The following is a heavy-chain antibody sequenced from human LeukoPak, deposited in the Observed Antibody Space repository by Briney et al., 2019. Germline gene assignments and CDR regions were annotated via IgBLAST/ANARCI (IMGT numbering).Heavy chain of an antibody. D-gene: IGHD5-12*01. V-gene: IGHV4-61*02. CDR2: IYTSGST. CDR1: GGSISSGSYY. J-gene: IGHJ6*03. CDR3: ARVPADIVATYYMDV. Sequence: NASETLSLTCTVSGGSISSGSYYWSWIRQPARKGLEWIGRIYTSGSTNYNPSLKSRVTISVDTSKNQFSLKLSSVTAADTAVYYCARVPADIVATYYMDVWGKGTTVTVTS.